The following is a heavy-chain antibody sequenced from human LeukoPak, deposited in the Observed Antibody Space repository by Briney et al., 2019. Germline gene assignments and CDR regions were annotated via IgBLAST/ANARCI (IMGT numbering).Heavy chain of an antibody. CDR2: ISGFNDNT. CDR1: GYFFSHYG. V-gene: IGHV1-18*01. J-gene: IGHJ4*02. CDR3: ERDQCSSNSCSVGVGIFAY. Sequence: ASVKVSCKTSGYFFSHYGISWVRQAPGQGPEWLGWISGFNDNTNYAQRVQGRVTMTTDTATSTAYMELRSLRSDDTAVYYCERDQCSSNSCSVGVGIFAYWGQGTLVTVYS. D-gene: IGHD2-2*01.